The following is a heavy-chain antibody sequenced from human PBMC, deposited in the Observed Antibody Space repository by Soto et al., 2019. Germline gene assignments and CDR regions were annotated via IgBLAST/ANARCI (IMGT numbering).Heavy chain of an antibody. Sequence: ASVKVSCKVSGYTLTELSMHWVRQAPGKGLEWMGGFDPEDGETIYAQKFQGRVTMTEDTSTDTAYMELSSLRSEDTAVYYCATSSVLMVYAKNYYYGMDVWGQRTTVTVSS. V-gene: IGHV1-24*01. J-gene: IGHJ6*02. CDR2: FDPEDGET. D-gene: IGHD2-8*01. CDR3: ATSSVLMVYAKNYYYGMDV. CDR1: GYTLTELS.